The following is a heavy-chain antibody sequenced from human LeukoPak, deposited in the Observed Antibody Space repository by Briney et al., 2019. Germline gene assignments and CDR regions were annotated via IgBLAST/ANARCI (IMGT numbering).Heavy chain of an antibody. CDR2: FDPEDGET. CDR1: GYTLTELS. J-gene: IGHJ4*02. Sequence: GASVKVSCKVSGYTLTELSMHWVRQAPGKGLEWMGGFDPEDGETIYAQKFQGRVTMTEDTSTDTAYMELSSLRSEDTAVYYCATDAKELLFEPLRVWGQGTLVTVSS. D-gene: IGHD1-26*01. CDR3: ATDAKELLFEPLRV. V-gene: IGHV1-24*01.